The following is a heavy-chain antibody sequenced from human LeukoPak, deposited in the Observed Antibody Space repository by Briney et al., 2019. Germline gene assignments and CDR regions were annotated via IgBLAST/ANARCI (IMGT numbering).Heavy chain of an antibody. CDR3: ARSGVGPFDY. CDR2: ISYDGSNK. Sequence: GRSLRLSCAASGFTFSSYAMHWVRQAPGKGLEWVAVISYDGSNKYYADSVKGRLTISRDNSKNTLYLQMNSLRAEDTAVYYCARSGVGPFDYWGQGTLVTVSS. V-gene: IGHV3-30*04. D-gene: IGHD1-26*01. J-gene: IGHJ4*02. CDR1: GFTFSSYA.